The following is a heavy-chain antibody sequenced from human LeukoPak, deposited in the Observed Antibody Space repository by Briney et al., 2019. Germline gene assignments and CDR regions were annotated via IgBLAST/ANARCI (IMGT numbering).Heavy chain of an antibody. CDR2: FDPEDGET. J-gene: IGHJ4*03. CDR1: GYTLTELS. D-gene: IGHD2-8*02. Sequence: RASVKVSCKVSGYTLTELSMHWVRQAPGKGLEWMGGFDPEDGETIYAQKFQGRVTMTEDTSTDTAHMELSSLRSEDTAVYYCATEFLVRGYFDYWGQGTLVTVSS. V-gene: IGHV1-24*01. CDR3: ATEFLVRGYFDY.